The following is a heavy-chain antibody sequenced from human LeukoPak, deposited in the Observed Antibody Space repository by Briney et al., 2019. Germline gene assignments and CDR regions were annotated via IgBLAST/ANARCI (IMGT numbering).Heavy chain of an antibody. V-gene: IGHV4-39*07. CDR3: ARFLNLIVGATSEYFQH. J-gene: IGHJ1*01. D-gene: IGHD1-26*01. CDR2: IYYSGST. CDR1: GGSISSSSYY. Sequence: SETLSLTCTVSGGSISSSSYYWGWIRQPPGKGLEWIGSIYYSGSTYYNPSLKSRVTISVDTSKNQFSLKLSSVTAADTAVYYCARFLNLIVGATSEYFQHWGQGTLVTVSS.